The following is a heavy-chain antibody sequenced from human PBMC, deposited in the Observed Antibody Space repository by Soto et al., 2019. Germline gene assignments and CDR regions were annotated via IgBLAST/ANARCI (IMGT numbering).Heavy chain of an antibody. Sequence: QVQLVQSGAEVKNPGASVKVSCKSSGYTFSSYGSTYGISWVRQAPGQGLQWMGWISSYNGNTNYAQKFQGRVTMTTDTSTSTAYMELRSMRSDDTAVYYCASYCSGGSCYHNWFDPWGQGTLVTVSS. CDR2: ISSYNGNT. CDR3: ASYCSGGSCYHNWFDP. CDR1: GYTFSSYGSTYG. J-gene: IGHJ5*02. D-gene: IGHD2-15*01. V-gene: IGHV1-18*01.